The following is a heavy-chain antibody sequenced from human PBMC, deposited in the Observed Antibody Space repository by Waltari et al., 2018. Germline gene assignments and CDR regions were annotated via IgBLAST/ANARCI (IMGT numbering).Heavy chain of an antibody. CDR2: IYTSGIT. CDR1: GGSISSYY. Sequence: QVQLQESGPGLVKPSETLSLTCTVSGGSISSYYWSWIRQPAGKGLEWIGRIYTSGITNYNPTLKGRVTMSVDTAKNQFYLKLSSVTAADTAVYYCARALVVPAAPSGYYYYVDVWGKGTTVTISS. V-gene: IGHV4-4*07. J-gene: IGHJ6*03. D-gene: IGHD2-2*01. CDR3: ARALVVPAAPSGYYYYVDV.